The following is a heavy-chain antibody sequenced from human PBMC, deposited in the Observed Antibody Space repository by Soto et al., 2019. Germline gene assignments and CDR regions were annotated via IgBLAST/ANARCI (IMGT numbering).Heavy chain of an antibody. V-gene: IGHV3-30*04. Sequence: MQLLESGGGLVQPGGSLRLSCAASGFTLSNYTMHWVRQAPDKGLEWVAVISFDGNNRYYAGFVKGRFTISRDISKNTLYLQLSSLRIEDTAVYYCARGGFGVNAAFDIWGQGAMVSVSS. CDR3: ARGGFGVNAAFDI. CDR1: GFTLSNYT. D-gene: IGHD5-12*01. J-gene: IGHJ3*02. CDR2: ISFDGNNR.